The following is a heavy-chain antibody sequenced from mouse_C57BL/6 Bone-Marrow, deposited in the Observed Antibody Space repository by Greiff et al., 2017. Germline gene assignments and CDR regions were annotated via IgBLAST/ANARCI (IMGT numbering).Heavy chain of an antibody. CDR1: GFSFNTYA. J-gene: IGHJ4*01. D-gene: IGHD3-2*02. CDR3: RTAQAHYYAMDY. CDR2: IRSKSNNYAT. Sequence: EVKVVESGGGLVQPKGSLKLSCAASGFSFNTYAMNWVRQAPGKGLEWVARIRSKSNNYATYYADSVKDRINISRDDSESMLYLQMNHVTTEDTAMYSCRTAQAHYYAMDYWGQGTSVTGSS. V-gene: IGHV10-1*01.